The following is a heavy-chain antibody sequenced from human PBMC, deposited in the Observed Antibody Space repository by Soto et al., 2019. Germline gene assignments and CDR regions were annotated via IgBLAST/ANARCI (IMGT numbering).Heavy chain of an antibody. CDR1: GYTFTGYY. CDR2: INPNSGGT. J-gene: IGHJ2*01. V-gene: IGHV1-2*04. D-gene: IGHD1-26*01. CDR3: ARALVGAFPYWYFDL. Sequence: QVQLVQSGAEVKKPGASVKVSCKASGYTFTGYYMHWVRQAPGQGLEWMGWINPNSGGTNYAQKFQGWVTMTRDTSISTAYMELSRLRSDDTAVYYCARALVGAFPYWYFDLWGRGTLVTVSS.